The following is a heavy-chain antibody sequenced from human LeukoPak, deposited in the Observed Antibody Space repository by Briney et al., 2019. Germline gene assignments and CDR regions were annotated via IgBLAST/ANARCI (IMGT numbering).Heavy chain of an antibody. CDR3: ARGGQLLTSDFDY. CDR1: GGTFSSYA. V-gene: IGHV1-18*01. CDR2: ISAYNGNT. D-gene: IGHD4-23*01. Sequence: VKVSCKASGGTFSSYAISWVRQAPGQGLEWMGWISAYNGNTKNVQKFQGRVTITTDTSTSIAYMELRSLRSDDTAVYYCARGGQLLTSDFDYWGQGTLVTVSS. J-gene: IGHJ4*02.